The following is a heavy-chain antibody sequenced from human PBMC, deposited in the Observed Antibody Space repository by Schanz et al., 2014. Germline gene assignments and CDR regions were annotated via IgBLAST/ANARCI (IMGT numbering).Heavy chain of an antibody. CDR3: AKEGVTAAGTLY. CDR2: IRYDGSNK. D-gene: IGHD6-13*01. V-gene: IGHV3-30*02. CDR1: GSTFSSYG. Sequence: QVQLVESGGGVVQPGGSLRLSCAASGSTFSSYGMHLVRQAPGKGLEWVAFIRYDGSNKFYADSVRGRFTISRDNSKNTLYLQMNSLGAEDTAVYYCAKEGVTAAGTLYWGQGTLVTVSS. J-gene: IGHJ4*02.